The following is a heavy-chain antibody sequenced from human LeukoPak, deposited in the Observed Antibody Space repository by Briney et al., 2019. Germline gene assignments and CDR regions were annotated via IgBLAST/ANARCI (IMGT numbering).Heavy chain of an antibody. J-gene: IGHJ4*02. D-gene: IGHD3-16*02. Sequence: MASETLSLTCTVSGGSISGYCWSWIRQSPGSRLEWIGYFCYSGSANSSPNYNPSLKSRVTISVDTSKNQFSLKLSSVTAADTAVYYCARSSAAGITFGGVIAKGDYYFDYWGQGTLVTVSS. CDR2: FCYSGSA. CDR3: ARSSAAGITFGGVIAKGDYYFDY. CDR1: GGSISGYC. V-gene: IGHV4-59*12.